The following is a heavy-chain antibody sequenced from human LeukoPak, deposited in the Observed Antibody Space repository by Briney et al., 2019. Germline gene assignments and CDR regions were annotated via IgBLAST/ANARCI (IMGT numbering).Heavy chain of an antibody. Sequence: SVNVSCKASGGTFSSYAISWVRQAPGQGLEWMGGIIPIFGTANYAQKFQGRVTITADESTSTAYMELSSLRSEDTAVYYCARDDSGYSGYDRLGMDVWGQGTTVTVSS. J-gene: IGHJ6*02. CDR3: ARDDSGYSGYDRLGMDV. CDR2: IIPIFGTA. D-gene: IGHD5-12*01. V-gene: IGHV1-69*13. CDR1: GGTFSSYA.